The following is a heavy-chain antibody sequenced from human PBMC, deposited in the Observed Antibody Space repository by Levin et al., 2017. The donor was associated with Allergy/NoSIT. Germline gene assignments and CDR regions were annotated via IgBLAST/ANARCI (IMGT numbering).Heavy chain of an antibody. CDR3: ATGANYHASGSTLLGC. CDR2: VDPEDGET. CDR1: GYTFSDYH. D-gene: IGHD3-10*01. J-gene: IGHJ4*02. Sequence: ASVKVSCKVSGYTFSDYHMYWVQQAPGKGLEWMGLVDPEDGETIYAEKFQGRVTITADTSTDTAYMELSSLRSEDTAVYYWATGANYHASGSTLLGCWGQGTLVTVSS. V-gene: IGHV1-69-2*01.